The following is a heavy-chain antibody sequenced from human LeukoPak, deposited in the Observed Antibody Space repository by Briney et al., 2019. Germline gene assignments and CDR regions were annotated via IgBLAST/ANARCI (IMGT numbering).Heavy chain of an antibody. CDR1: GYTFIDYY. CDR2: IYPRDGST. Sequence: ASVKVSCKASGYTFIDYYIHWVRQAPGQGLEWMGMIYPRDGSTSYAQRFQDRVTVTRDTSTSTVHMELSGPRSEDTAVYYCARDQEGFDYWGQGTLVTVSS. CDR3: ARDQEGFDY. J-gene: IGHJ4*02. V-gene: IGHV1-46*01.